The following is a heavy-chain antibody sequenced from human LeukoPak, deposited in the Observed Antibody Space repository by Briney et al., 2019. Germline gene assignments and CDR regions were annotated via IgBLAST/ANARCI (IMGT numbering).Heavy chain of an antibody. CDR3: ARVGSQEYYDSSGYWDY. CDR2: INPNSGGT. Sequence: ASVKVSCKASGYTFTGYYMHWVRQAPGQGLEWMGWINPNSGGTNYAQKFQGRVTMTRDTSTSTVYMELSSLRSEDTAVYYCARVGSQEYYDSSGYWDYWGQGTLVTVSS. D-gene: IGHD3-22*01. V-gene: IGHV1-2*02. CDR1: GYTFTGYY. J-gene: IGHJ4*02.